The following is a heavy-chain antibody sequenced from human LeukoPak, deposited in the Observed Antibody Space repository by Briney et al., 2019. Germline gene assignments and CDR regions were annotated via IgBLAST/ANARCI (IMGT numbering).Heavy chain of an antibody. D-gene: IGHD1-26*01. J-gene: IGHJ4*02. V-gene: IGHV4-59*08. CDR2: MYNSGST. CDR3: ARHGGSYSFDY. Sequence: SETLSLTCTVSGGSISSYYWSWIRQPPRKGLEWIGYMYNSGSTNYNPSLKSRVTISVDTSKNQFSLKLNSVTAADTAVYYCARHGGSYSFDYWGQGTLVTVSS. CDR1: GGSISSYY.